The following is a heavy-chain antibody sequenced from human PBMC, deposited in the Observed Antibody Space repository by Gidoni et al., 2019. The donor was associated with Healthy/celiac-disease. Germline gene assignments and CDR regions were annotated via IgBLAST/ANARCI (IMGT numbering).Heavy chain of an antibody. CDR3: AKDSHQRVSPDAFDI. CDR1: GFTFRSYA. Sequence: EVQLLESGGGLVQPGGSLRLSCAASGFTFRSYAMSWVRQAPGKGLEWVSAISCSGGSTYYADSVKGRFTISRDNSKNTLYLQMNSLRAEDTAVYYCAKDSHQRVSPDAFDIWGQGTMVTVSS. V-gene: IGHV3-23*01. D-gene: IGHD2-2*01. CDR2: ISCSGGST. J-gene: IGHJ3*02.